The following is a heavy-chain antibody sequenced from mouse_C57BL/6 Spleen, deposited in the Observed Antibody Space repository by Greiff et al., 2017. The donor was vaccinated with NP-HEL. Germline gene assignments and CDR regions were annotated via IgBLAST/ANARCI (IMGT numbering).Heavy chain of an antibody. CDR3: GRSARSWDAYYFDY. Sequence: VQLQQSGPELVKPGASVKLSCKASGYTFTSYDINWVKQRPGQGLEWIGWIYPRDGSTKYNEKFKGKATLTVDTSSSTAYMELHSLTSEDSAVYICGRSARSWDAYYFDYWGQGATLTVSS. D-gene: IGHD4-1*01. CDR1: GYTFTSYD. J-gene: IGHJ2*01. CDR2: IYPRDGST. V-gene: IGHV1-85*01.